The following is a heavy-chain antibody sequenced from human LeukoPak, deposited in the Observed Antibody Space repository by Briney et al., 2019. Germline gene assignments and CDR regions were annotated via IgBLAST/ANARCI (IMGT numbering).Heavy chain of an antibody. CDR3: ARVVVGVTNRFDP. V-gene: IGHV3-7*03. Sequence: ETLSLTCTVSGGSISSGSYYWGWIRQPPGKGLEWVANINQAGSEKYYVDSVKGRFTISRDNAKNSLFLQMNSLRAEDTAVYFCARVVVGVTNRFDPWGQGTLVIVSS. CDR1: GGSISSGSYY. D-gene: IGHD2-15*01. CDR2: INQAGSEK. J-gene: IGHJ5*02.